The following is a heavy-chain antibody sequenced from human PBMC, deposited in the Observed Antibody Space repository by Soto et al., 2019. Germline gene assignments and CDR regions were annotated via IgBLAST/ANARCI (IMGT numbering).Heavy chain of an antibody. CDR2: INPSGGST. V-gene: IGHV1-46*01. Sequence: ASVKVSCKASGYTFINYYLHWVRQAPGQGLEWMGIINPSGGSTSYAQKFQGRVTMTRDTSTSTVSLKLTSVTATDTAFYWCARHRGQQLAPRTPFDPWGQGALVTVSS. CDR3: ARHRGQQLAPRTPFDP. D-gene: IGHD6-13*01. J-gene: IGHJ5*02. CDR1: GYTFINYY.